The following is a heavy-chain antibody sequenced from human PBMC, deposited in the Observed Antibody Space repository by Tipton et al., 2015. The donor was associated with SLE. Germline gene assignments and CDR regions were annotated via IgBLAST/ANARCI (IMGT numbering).Heavy chain of an antibody. CDR2: IYHSGIT. J-gene: IGHJ4*02. Sequence: TLSLTCTVSGGSISSSSYYWGWIRQPPGKGLEWIGSIYHSGITYYNPSLKSRVTISVDTSKNQFSLKLSSVTAADTALYYCAIGSARRRYFDYWGQGTLVTVAS. CDR1: GGSISSSSYY. V-gene: IGHV4-39*07. D-gene: IGHD6-6*01. CDR3: AIGSARRRYFDY.